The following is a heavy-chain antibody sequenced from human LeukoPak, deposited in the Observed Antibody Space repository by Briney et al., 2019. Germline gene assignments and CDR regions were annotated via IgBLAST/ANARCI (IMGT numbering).Heavy chain of an antibody. CDR3: ARGEDVDTAIEY. CDR1: LCSISSYY. V-gene: IGHV4-59*01. J-gene: IGHJ4*02. CDR2: IYYSGST. Sequence: SETLSLTCTGSLCSISSYYWSWMRQPPGKGLEWIGYIYYSGSTNYNPSLKGRVTISVDTSKNQFSLKLSSVPAADTAVYYCARGEDVDTAIEYWGQGTLVTVSS. D-gene: IGHD5-18*01.